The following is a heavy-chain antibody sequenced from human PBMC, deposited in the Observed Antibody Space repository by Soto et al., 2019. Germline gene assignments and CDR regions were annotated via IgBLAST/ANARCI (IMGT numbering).Heavy chain of an antibody. D-gene: IGHD6-6*01. V-gene: IGHV1-69*13. Sequence: ASVKVSCKASGGTFSSYAISWVRQAPGQGLEWMGGIIPIFGTANYAQKFQGRVTITADESTSTAYMELSSLRSEDTAVYYCAGGSIAARPGWFDPWGQGTLVTVSS. CDR2: IIPIFGTA. CDR1: GGTFSSYA. J-gene: IGHJ5*02. CDR3: AGGSIAARPGWFDP.